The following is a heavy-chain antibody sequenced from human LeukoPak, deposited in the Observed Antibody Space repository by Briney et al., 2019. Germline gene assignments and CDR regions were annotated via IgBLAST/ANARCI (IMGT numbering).Heavy chain of an antibody. CDR2: INGDGSST. Sequence: GGSLRLSCAASGFTFSSYWMHWVRQAPGKGLEWVSRINGDGSSTSYAVSVEGRFTISRDDAKNTLYLQMDSLRAEDTAVYYCARDRVGLNYFDYWGQGTLGTVSS. J-gene: IGHJ4*02. CDR1: GFTFSSYW. D-gene: IGHD1-26*01. CDR3: ARDRVGLNYFDY. V-gene: IGHV3-74*01.